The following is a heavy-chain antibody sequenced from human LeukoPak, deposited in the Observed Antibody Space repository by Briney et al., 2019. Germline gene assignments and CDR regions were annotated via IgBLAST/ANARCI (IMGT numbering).Heavy chain of an antibody. CDR2: ISYDGSNK. Sequence: PGESLRLSCAASGFTFSSYAMHWVRQAPGKGREWVAVISYDGSNKYYADSVKGRFTISRDNSKNTLYLQMNSLRAEDTTVYYCARVEQWLAPFDYWGQGTLVTVSS. V-gene: IGHV3-30-3*01. CDR1: GFTFSSYA. J-gene: IGHJ4*02. CDR3: ARVEQWLAPFDY. D-gene: IGHD6-19*01.